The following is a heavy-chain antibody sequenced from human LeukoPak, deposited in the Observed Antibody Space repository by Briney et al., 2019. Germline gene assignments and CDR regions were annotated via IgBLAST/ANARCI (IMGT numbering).Heavy chain of an antibody. CDR2: INPSGGST. CDR3: ARSMFSGSYLPGDY. V-gene: IGHV1-46*01. D-gene: IGHD1-26*01. Sequence: GESLRLSCAASGFTFSTSGMHWVRQAPGQGLEWMGIINPSGGSTSYAQKFQGRVTMTRDMSTSTVYMELSSLRSEDTAVYYCARSMFSGSYLPGDYWGQGTLVTVSS. J-gene: IGHJ4*02. CDR1: GFTFSTSG.